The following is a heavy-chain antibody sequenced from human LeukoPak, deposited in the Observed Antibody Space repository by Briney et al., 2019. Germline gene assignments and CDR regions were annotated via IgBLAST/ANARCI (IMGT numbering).Heavy chain of an antibody. V-gene: IGHV1-46*01. D-gene: IGHD5-24*01. J-gene: IGHJ4*02. Sequence: GASVKVSCKASGYTFTSYYIHWVRQAPGQGLEYMGIIRPSGSTAYPQKFQGRVTMTRDTSTGAVYMELSSLTSEDTAVYYCAREGPETYFFDFWGQGTLVTVSS. CDR2: IRPSGST. CDR3: AREGPETYFFDF. CDR1: GYTFTSYY.